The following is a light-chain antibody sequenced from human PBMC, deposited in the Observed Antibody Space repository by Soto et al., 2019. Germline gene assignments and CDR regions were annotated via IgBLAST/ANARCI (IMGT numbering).Light chain of an antibody. J-gene: IGLJ2*01. CDR3: GADQGSGSNFVVV. CDR1: SGYSNYK. CDR2: VGTGGIVG. Sequence: QLVLTQPPSASASLGASVTLTCTLSSGYSNYKVDWYQQGPGKGPRFVMRVGTGGIVGSKGDGIPDRFSVLGSGLNRYLTIKNIQEEDECDYLWGADQGSGSNFVVVFGGGTKLTVL. V-gene: IGLV9-49*01.